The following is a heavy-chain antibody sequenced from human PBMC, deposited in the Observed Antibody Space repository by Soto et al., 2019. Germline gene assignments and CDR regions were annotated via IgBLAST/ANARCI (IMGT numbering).Heavy chain of an antibody. CDR2: IYHSGST. CDR1: GGSISSGGYS. CDR3: ARVPAP. V-gene: IGHV4-30-2*01. J-gene: IGHJ4*02. Sequence: QLQLQESGSGRVKPSQTLSLTCAVSGGSISSGGYSWSWIRQPPGKGLEWIGYIYHSGSTYYNPSLKRQVTIAVDRYKNQFSLKLSSVTAADTAVYYCARVPAPWVQGTLVTVSS.